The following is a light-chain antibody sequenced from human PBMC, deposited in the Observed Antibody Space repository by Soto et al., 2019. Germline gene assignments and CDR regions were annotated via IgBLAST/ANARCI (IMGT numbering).Light chain of an antibody. CDR1: SSNTGAGYD. J-gene: IGLJ3*02. CDR3: QSYDSSLRSWV. V-gene: IGLV1-40*01. Sequence: QPVLTQPPSVSGAPGQRVTISCTGSSSNTGAGYDVHWYQQLPGTAPKLLIYGNSNRPSGVPDRFSGSKSGTSASLAITGLQAEDEADYYCQSYDSSLRSWVFGGGTKLTVL. CDR2: GNS.